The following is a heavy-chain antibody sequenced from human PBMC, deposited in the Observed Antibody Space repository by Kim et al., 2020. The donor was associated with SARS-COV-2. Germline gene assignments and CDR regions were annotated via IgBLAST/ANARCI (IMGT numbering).Heavy chain of an antibody. CDR3: VRDVEANNGSFD. D-gene: IGHD2-8*01. V-gene: IGHV3-74*01. J-gene: IGHJ4*02. Sequence: SYADSVRGRFTVSRDNAENTLYLEMNSLRGDDTAIYYCVRDVEANNGSFDWGQGALVTVSS.